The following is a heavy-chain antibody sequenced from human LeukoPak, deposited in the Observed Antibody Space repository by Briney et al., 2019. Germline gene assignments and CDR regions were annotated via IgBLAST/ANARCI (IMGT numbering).Heavy chain of an antibody. CDR2: IYYSGST. V-gene: IGHV4-59*01. CDR3: ARISSSNWYNERGAFDV. D-gene: IGHD6-13*01. Sequence: PSETLSLTRTVSGGSISPYYWSWIRQPPGEGLEWIGYIYYSGSTNYNPSLKSRVTISVDTSKNQFSLKLSSVTAADTAVYYCARISSSNWYNERGAFDVWGQGTMVTVSS. J-gene: IGHJ3*01. CDR1: GGSISPYY.